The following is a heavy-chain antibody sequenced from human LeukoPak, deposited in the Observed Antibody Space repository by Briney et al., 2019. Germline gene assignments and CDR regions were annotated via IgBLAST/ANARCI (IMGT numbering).Heavy chain of an antibody. D-gene: IGHD3-10*01. CDR1: GYSISSGTY. J-gene: IGHJ4*02. Sequence: SETLSLTCTVSGYSISSGTYWDWIRQPPGKGLEWIGTIYHSGSTYYNPSLKSRVTISVDTSKNQFSLKLSSVTAADTAVYYCARDRSGSYYLFDYWGQGTLVTVSS. V-gene: IGHV4-38-2*02. CDR2: IYHSGST. CDR3: ARDRSGSYYLFDY.